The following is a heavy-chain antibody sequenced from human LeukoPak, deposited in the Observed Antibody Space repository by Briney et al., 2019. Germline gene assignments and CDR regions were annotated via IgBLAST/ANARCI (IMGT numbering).Heavy chain of an antibody. Sequence: GGSLRLSCAASGFTFSSCWMHWVRQTPGKGLVWVSRINNDGSGTSYADSVKDRFTISRDNAKNILFLQMNSLRAEDTAVYYCVRDVDIWGQGTLVTVSS. D-gene: IGHD5-24*01. V-gene: IGHV3-74*01. CDR2: INNDGSGT. CDR1: GFTFSSCW. CDR3: VRDVDI. J-gene: IGHJ4*02.